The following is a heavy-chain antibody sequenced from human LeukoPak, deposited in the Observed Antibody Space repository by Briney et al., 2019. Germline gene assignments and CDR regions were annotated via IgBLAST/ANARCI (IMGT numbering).Heavy chain of an antibody. CDR3: AKDFGIVVVPAAIRYYYYGMDV. CDR1: GFTFSSYG. J-gene: IGHJ6*02. CDR2: ISYDGSNK. V-gene: IGHV3-30*18. D-gene: IGHD2-2*01. Sequence: GGSLRLSCAASGFTFSSYGMHWVRQAPGKGLEWVAVISYDGSNKYYADSVKGRFTISRDNSKNTLYLQMNSLRAGDTAVYYCAKDFGIVVVPAAIRYYYYGMDVWGQGTTVTVSS.